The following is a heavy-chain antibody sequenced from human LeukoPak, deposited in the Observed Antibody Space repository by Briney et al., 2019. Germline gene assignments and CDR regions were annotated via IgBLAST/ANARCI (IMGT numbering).Heavy chain of an antibody. CDR2: ISYDGSVK. Sequence: GGSLRLSCAASEFAFNTHAMHWVRQAPGKGLEWVTFISYDGSVKYYIDSVKGRFTISRDNSKNTLYLQMNSLRPEDTSLYYCARDLSENYSADYWGQGTLVTVSS. D-gene: IGHD1-26*01. CDR3: ARDLSENYSADY. V-gene: IGHV3-30*04. CDR1: EFAFNTHA. J-gene: IGHJ4*02.